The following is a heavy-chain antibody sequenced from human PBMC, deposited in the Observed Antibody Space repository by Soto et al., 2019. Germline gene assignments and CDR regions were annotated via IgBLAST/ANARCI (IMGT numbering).Heavy chain of an antibody. J-gene: IGHJ4*02. CDR3: AKGFSGYDYSVDY. Sequence: EVQLLESGGGLAQPGGSLRLSCAASGFTFSNYVMTWVRQAPGKGLEWVSTISGRGGSTYYADSVKGRFTISRDNSKNTLYLQMNSLGPEDTAVYYCAKGFSGYDYSVDYWGQGTLVTVSS. D-gene: IGHD5-12*01. CDR1: GFTFSNYV. CDR2: ISGRGGST. V-gene: IGHV3-23*01.